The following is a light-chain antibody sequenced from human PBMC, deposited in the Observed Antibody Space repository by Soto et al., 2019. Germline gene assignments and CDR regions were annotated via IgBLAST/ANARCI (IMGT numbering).Light chain of an antibody. CDR2: EVN. J-gene: IGLJ2*01. CDR3: SSYAGSNNYVL. CDR1: SNDVGTYNY. V-gene: IGLV2-8*01. Sequence: QSVLTQPPSASGSPGQSVTISCTGTSNDVGTYNYVSWYQQHPGKAPKLMIFEVNKRPSGVPDRFSGSKSGNTASLTVSGLQAEDEADYYCSSYAGSNNYVLFGGGTKLTVL.